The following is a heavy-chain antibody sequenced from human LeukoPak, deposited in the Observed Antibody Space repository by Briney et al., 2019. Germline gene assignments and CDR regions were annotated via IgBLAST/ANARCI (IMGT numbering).Heavy chain of an antibody. V-gene: IGHV1-2*02. CDR2: INPNSGGT. D-gene: IGHD3-3*01. CDR3: ARSYDFWSGPPFDH. CDR1: GYTFTGHY. J-gene: IGHJ5*02. Sequence: SVNVSCKPSGYTFTGHYMHWVRQAPGHGLEWMGWINPNSGGTTYAQKFHGRVTLTRDTSISTAYMELSRLRCDDTAVYYCARSYDFWSGPPFDHWGQGTLITVSS.